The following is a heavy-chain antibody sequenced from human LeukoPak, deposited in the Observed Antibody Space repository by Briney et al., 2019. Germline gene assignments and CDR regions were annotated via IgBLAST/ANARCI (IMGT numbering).Heavy chain of an antibody. D-gene: IGHD1-20*01. CDR3: ARGRLNGNVDF. J-gene: IGHJ4*02. V-gene: IGHV1-8*01. CDR1: GYTFTGYD. CDR2: MHPNSGDT. Sequence: ASVKVSCKTSGYTFTGYDINWVRQAAGQGFEWMGWMHPNSGDTGYAHNLQGRITITRDSSTATVFMELSSLRSEDTAMYYCARGRLNGNVDFWGQGTLVTISS.